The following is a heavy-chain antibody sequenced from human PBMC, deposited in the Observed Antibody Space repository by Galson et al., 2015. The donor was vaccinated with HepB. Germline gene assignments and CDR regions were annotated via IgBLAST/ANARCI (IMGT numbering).Heavy chain of an antibody. CDR2: IIPIFGTA. Sequence: SVKVSCKASGGTFSSYAISWVRQAPGKGLEWMGGIIPIFGTANYAQKFQGRVTITADESTSTAYMELSSLRSEDTAVYYCARELRDYYYDSSGYFDYWGQGTLVTVSS. D-gene: IGHD3-22*01. J-gene: IGHJ4*02. CDR1: GGTFSSYA. V-gene: IGHV1-69*13. CDR3: ARELRDYYYDSSGYFDY.